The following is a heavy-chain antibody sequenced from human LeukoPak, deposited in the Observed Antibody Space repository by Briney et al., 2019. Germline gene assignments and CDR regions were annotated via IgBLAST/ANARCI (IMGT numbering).Heavy chain of an antibody. D-gene: IGHD6-13*01. CDR2: IRYDGSNK. V-gene: IGHV3-30*02. J-gene: IGHJ4*02. CDR1: GFTFSSYG. Sequence: GGSLRLSCAASGFTFSSYGMHWVRQAPGKGLEWVAFIRYDGSNKYYADSVKGRFTISRDNSKNTLYLQMNSLRAEDTAVYYCASIMTSSRAPFDYWGQGTLVTVSS. CDR3: ASIMTSSRAPFDY.